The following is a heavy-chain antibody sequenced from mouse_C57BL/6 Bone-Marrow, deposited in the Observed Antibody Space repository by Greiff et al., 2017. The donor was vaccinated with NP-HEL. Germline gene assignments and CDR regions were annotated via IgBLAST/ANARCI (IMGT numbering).Heavy chain of an antibody. CDR3: ARQDYYGSRYFDV. V-gene: IGHV5-15*01. CDR2: ISNLAYSI. Sequence: EVMLVESGGGLVQPGGSLKLSCAASGFTFSDYGLAWVRQAPRKGPEWVAFISNLAYSIYYADTVTGRFTISRENAKNTLYLEMSSLRSEDTAMYYCARQDYYGSRYFDVWGTGTTVTVSS. J-gene: IGHJ1*03. D-gene: IGHD1-1*01. CDR1: GFTFSDYG.